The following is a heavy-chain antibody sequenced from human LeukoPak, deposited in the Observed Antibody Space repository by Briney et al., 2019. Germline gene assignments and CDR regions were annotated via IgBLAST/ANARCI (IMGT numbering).Heavy chain of an antibody. J-gene: IGHJ4*02. CDR3: ARHDFWSGFKGGDY. CDR1: GFTFDNYG. CDR2: INGNGGST. V-gene: IGHV3-20*04. Sequence: GGSLRLSCGASGFTFDNYGMSWVRQVPGKGLGWVSSINGNGGSTAYADSVRGRFTISRDNAKNSLYLQMNGLRAEDTAFYYWARHDFWSGFKGGDYCGQGTLVTVSS. D-gene: IGHD3-3*01.